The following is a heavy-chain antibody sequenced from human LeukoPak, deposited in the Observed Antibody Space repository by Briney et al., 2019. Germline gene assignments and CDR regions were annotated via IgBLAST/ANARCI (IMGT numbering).Heavy chain of an antibody. D-gene: IGHD3-16*01. Sequence: GSLRLSCAASGFTFSSYWMSWIRQPPGKGLEWIGYIYYSGSTNYNPSLKSRVTISVDTSKNQFSLKLSSVTAADTAVYYCASNEGASTFDYWGQGTLVTVSS. CDR2: IYYSGST. V-gene: IGHV4-59*01. CDR3: ASNEGASTFDY. CDR1: GFTFSSYW. J-gene: IGHJ4*02.